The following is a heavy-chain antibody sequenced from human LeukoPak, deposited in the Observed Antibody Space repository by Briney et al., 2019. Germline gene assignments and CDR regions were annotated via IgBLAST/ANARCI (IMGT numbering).Heavy chain of an antibody. D-gene: IGHD6-13*01. J-gene: IGHJ4*02. CDR2: ISSSSSYI. CDR1: GFSFSTYA. V-gene: IGHV3-21*01. Sequence: GGSLRLSCAASGFSFSTYAMTWVRQAPGRGLEWVSSISSSSSYIYYADSVKGRFTISRDNAKNSLYLQMNSLRAEDTAVYYCARDSAYSSSWNFDYWGQGTLVTVSS. CDR3: ARDSAYSSSWNFDY.